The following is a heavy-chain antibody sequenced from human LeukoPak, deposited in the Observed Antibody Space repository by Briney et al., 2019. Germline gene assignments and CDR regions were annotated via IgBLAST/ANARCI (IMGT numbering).Heavy chain of an antibody. CDR2: IYYSGST. CDR1: GGSISSGDYY. CDR3: ARARIVVVPAAQADAFDI. D-gene: IGHD2-2*01. J-gene: IGHJ3*02. V-gene: IGHV4-30-4*08. Sequence: PSETLSLTCTVSGGSISSGDYYWSWIRQPPGKGLEWIGYIYYSGSTYYNLSLKSRVTISVDTSKNQFSLKLSSVTAADTAVYYCARARIVVVPAAQADAFDIWGQGTMVTVSS.